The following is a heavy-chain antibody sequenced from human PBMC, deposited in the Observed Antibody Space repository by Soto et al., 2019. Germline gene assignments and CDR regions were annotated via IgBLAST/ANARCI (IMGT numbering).Heavy chain of an antibody. CDR3: ARGDASSGTYWFDY. D-gene: IGHD3-10*01. J-gene: IGHJ4*02. Sequence: VQLIQSGTEVKKSGASVKISCQASGYTFFAYYMNWVRQAPGQGLEWMGMINPSGGTATYAHRVRDRLTVTRDTAARTVYMELRTLRPEDTAVYYCARGDASSGTYWFDYWGQGTLVTASA. CDR1: GYTFFAYY. V-gene: IGHV1-46*01. CDR2: INPSGGTA.